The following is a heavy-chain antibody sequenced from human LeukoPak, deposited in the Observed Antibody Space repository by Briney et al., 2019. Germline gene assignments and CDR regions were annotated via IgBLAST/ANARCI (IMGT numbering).Heavy chain of an antibody. D-gene: IGHD6-6*01. J-gene: IGHJ6*03. Sequence: PSETLSLTCTVSGGSISSSSYYWGWIRQPPGKGLGWIGSIYYSGSTYYNPSLKSRVTISVDTSKNQFSLKLSSVTAADTAVYYCARHPKRYSSSSEYYYYMDVWGKGTTVTVSS. CDR2: IYYSGST. CDR3: ARHPKRYSSSSEYYYYMDV. CDR1: GGSISSSSYY. V-gene: IGHV4-39*01.